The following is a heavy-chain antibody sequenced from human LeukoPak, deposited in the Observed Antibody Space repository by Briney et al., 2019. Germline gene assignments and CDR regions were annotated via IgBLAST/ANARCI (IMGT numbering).Heavy chain of an antibody. D-gene: IGHD1-26*01. CDR2: IYYTGST. CDR3: ARTLSRWDPFDY. J-gene: IGHJ4*02. V-gene: IGHV4-59*01. CDR1: GGSISSYF. Sequence: KPSETLSLTCTISGGSISSYFWSWIRQPPGKGLEWIGYIYYTGSTNYNPSLKSRVIISLDTSKNQFSLKLSSVTAADTAVHYCARTLSRWDPFDYWGQGTLVTVSS.